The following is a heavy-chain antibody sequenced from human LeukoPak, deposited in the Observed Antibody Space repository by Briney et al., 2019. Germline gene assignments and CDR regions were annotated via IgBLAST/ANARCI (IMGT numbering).Heavy chain of an antibody. D-gene: IGHD5-18*01. J-gene: IGHJ4*02. V-gene: IGHV4-59*08. Sequence: SETLSLTCTVSGXSISSYYWSWIRQPPGKGPEWIVYIYYSGSTNYNPSLKSRVTISVDTSKNQFSLKLSSVTAADTAVYYCAGGGYSYGPIDYWGQGTLVTVSS. CDR2: IYYSGST. CDR1: GXSISSYY. CDR3: AGGGYSYGPIDY.